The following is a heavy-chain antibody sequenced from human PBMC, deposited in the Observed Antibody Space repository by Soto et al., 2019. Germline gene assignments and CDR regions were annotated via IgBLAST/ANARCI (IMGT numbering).Heavy chain of an antibody. J-gene: IGHJ4*02. CDR2: IIPILGIA. CDR1: GGTCSSYA. CDR3: ARSPLYYYDSSGYYYFDY. V-gene: IGHV1-69*10. Sequence: ASVKVSCKASGGTCSSYAISWVRQAPGQGLEWMGGIIPILGIANYAQKFQGRVTITADKSTSTAYMELSSLRSEDTAVYYCARSPLYYYDSSGYYYFDYWGQGTLVTVSS. D-gene: IGHD3-22*01.